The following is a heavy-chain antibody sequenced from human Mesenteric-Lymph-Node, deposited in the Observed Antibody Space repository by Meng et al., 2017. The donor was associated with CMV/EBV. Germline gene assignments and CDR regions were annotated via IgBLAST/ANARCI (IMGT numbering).Heavy chain of an antibody. V-gene: IGHV3-66*01. J-gene: IGHJ4*02. CDR1: GISVSSNY. CDR2: MWSSGST. D-gene: IGHD3-3*01. CDR3: ATSGGPITVFGVAY. Sequence: GGSLRLSCAASGISVSSNYMNWVRQAPGKGLEWVAVMWSSGSTFYADSVKGRFAISRDNAKNSLYLQVNSLRAEDTAVYYCATSGGPITVFGVAYWGQGTLVTVSS.